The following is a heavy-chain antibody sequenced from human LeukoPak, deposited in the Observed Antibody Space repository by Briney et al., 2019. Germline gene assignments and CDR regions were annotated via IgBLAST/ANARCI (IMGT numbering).Heavy chain of an antibody. V-gene: IGHV3-30*04. CDR2: ISYDGSNK. CDR3: ARDSRWRYSYGSFYFDY. CDR1: GFTFSSYA. J-gene: IGHJ4*02. Sequence: GGSLRLSCAASGFTFSSYAMHWVRQAPGKGLEWVAVISYDGSNKYYADSVKGRFTISRDNSKNTLYLQVNSLRAEDTAVYYCARDSRWRYSYGSFYFDYWGQGTLVTVSS. D-gene: IGHD5-18*01.